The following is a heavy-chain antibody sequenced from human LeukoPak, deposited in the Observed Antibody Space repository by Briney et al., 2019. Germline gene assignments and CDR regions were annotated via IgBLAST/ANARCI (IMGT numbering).Heavy chain of an antibody. CDR3: AAMDNRVGFDW. J-gene: IGHJ4*02. D-gene: IGHD1-14*01. Sequence: PGESLRHSCAASGLTFSDLGMHWVRQAPGKGLEWVAFIRYDGSTRSYADSVKGRFTISRDNSKNTLYLQMSGLRVDDTALYNCAAMDNRVGFDWWGLGTLVTVSS. CDR1: GLTFSDLG. CDR2: IRYDGSTR. V-gene: IGHV3-30*02.